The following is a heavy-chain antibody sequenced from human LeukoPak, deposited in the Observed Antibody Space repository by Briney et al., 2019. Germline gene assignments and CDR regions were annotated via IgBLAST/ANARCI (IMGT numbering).Heavy chain of an antibody. V-gene: IGHV1-2*04. CDR2: INPNSGGA. CDR3: ARVRFLESNQFDY. J-gene: IGHJ4*02. CDR1: GYTFTGYY. Sequence: ASVKVSCKASGYTFTGYYMYWVRQAPGQGLEWMGWINPNSGGANYAQKFQGWVTMTRDTSISTAYMELSRLRSDDTAVYYCARVRFLESNQFDYWGQGTLVTVSS. D-gene: IGHD3-3*01.